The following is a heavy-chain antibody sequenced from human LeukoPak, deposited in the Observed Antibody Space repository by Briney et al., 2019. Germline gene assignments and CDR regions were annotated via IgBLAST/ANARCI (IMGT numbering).Heavy chain of an antibody. CDR3: ARVARGFWSGYYTRGFYFDY. V-gene: IGHV4-34*01. CDR1: GGSFSGYY. CDR2: INHSGST. Sequence: PSETLSLTCAVYGGSFSGYYWSWIRQPPGKGLEWIGEINHSGSTNYNPSLKSRVTISVDTSKNRFSLKLSSVTAADTAVYYCARVARGFWSGYYTRGFYFDYWGQGTLVTVSS. J-gene: IGHJ4*02. D-gene: IGHD3-3*01.